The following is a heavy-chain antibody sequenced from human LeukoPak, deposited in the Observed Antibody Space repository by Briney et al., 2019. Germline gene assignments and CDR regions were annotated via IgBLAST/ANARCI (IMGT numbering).Heavy chain of an antibody. V-gene: IGHV3-30*18. CDR3: AKGGLRYFDWFPFDY. CDR1: GFTFSSYG. J-gene: IGHJ4*02. CDR2: ISYDGSNK. Sequence: GSLRLSCAASGFTFSSYGMHWVRQAPGKGLEWVAVISYDGSNKYYADSVKGRFTISRDNSKNTLYLQMNSLRAEDTAVYYCAKGGLRYFDWFPFDYWGQGTLVTVSS. D-gene: IGHD3-9*01.